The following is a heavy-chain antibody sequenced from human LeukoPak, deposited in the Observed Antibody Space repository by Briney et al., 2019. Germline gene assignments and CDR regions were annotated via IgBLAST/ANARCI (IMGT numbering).Heavy chain of an antibody. CDR2: ISSSSSYI. CDR1: GFTFSSYS. CDR3: ARVAVGAADY. D-gene: IGHD1-26*01. V-gene: IGHV3-21*01. J-gene: IGHJ4*02. Sequence: GGSLRLSCAASGFTFSSYSMNWVRQAPGKGLEWVSSISSSSSYIYYADSVKGRFTISRDSAKNSLYLQMNSLRAEDTAVYYCARVAVGAADYWGQGTLVTVSS.